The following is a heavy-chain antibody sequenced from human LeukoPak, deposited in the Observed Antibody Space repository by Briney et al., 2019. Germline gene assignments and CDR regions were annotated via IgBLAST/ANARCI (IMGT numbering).Heavy chain of an antibody. D-gene: IGHD6-6*01. CDR3: ARQGTRLWGFLDY. Sequence: SETLSLPFAVYGGSFSCYYWSWIRPPPGKGLEWIGEISHSGSASYNPSLKSRVIISADTSENQFSLSLRSVTAADTAVYFCARQGTRLWGFLDYWGQGTLVAVSS. V-gene: IGHV4-34*01. CDR2: ISHSGSA. J-gene: IGHJ4*02. CDR1: GGSFSCYY.